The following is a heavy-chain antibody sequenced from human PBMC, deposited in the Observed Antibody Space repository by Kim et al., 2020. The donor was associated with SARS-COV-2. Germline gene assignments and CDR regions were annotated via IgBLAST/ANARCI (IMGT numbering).Heavy chain of an antibody. J-gene: IGHJ3*02. V-gene: IGHV3-30*04. CDR3: ARDPLHCYDSTGYYYEGAFDS. D-gene: IGHD3-22*01. CDR1: GFTFSSYA. Sequence: GGSLRLSCAASGFTFSSYAMHWVRQAPGKGLEWVAGISHDGTNKYYADSVKGRFTISRDNSKNTLYLQMNSLRAEDTAVYYCARDPLHCYDSTGYYYEGAFDSWDQGTMVTVSS. CDR2: ISHDGTNK.